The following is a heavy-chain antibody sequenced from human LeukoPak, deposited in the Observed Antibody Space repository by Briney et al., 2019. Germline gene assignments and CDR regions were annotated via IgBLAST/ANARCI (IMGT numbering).Heavy chain of an antibody. J-gene: IGHJ3*02. CDR3: ARHTRPGYSGYENAFDI. CDR2: IAGSGSDT. V-gene: IGHV3-11*06. D-gene: IGHD5-12*01. CDR1: GFTFSDYY. Sequence: GGSLRLSCTASGFTFSDYYMSWIRQAPGKGLESLSYIAGSGSDTTYADSVKGRFTISRDNAKNSLYLQMNSLRAEDTAVYYCARHTRPGYSGYENAFDIWGQGTMVTVSS.